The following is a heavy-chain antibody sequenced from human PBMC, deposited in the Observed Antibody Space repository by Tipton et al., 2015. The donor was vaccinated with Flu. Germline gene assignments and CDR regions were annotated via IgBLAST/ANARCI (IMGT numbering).Heavy chain of an antibody. V-gene: IGHV3-53*01. D-gene: IGHD3-16*01. CDR3: ARDYGGNWFDS. CDR1: GFSVSTYY. Sequence: AVSGFSVSTYYMNWVRQAPGKGLEWVSITYSGGATYYADSVQGRFTVSTDTSKNTLYLQMNSLRGEDSAVYYCARDYGGNWFDSWGQGTLVTVSS. CDR2: TYSGGAT. J-gene: IGHJ5*01.